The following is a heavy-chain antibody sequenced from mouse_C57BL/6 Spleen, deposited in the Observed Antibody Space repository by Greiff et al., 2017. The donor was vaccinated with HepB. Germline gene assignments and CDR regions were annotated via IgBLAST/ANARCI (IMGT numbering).Heavy chain of an antibody. Sequence: QVQLQQSGAELVKPGASVKISCKASGYAFSSYWMNWVKQRPGKGLEWIGQIYPGDGDTNYNGKFKGKATLTADKSSSTAYMQLSSLTSEDSAVYFCARRAVVAYYFDYWGQGTTRTVSS. CDR2: IYPGDGDT. V-gene: IGHV1-80*01. D-gene: IGHD1-1*01. J-gene: IGHJ2*01. CDR3: ARRAVVAYYFDY. CDR1: GYAFSSYW.